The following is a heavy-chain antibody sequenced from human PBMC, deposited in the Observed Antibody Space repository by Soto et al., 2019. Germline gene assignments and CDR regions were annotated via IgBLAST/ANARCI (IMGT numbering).Heavy chain of an antibody. D-gene: IGHD1-26*01. CDR1: GYTFTGYA. CDR2: INAGNGNT. CDR3: ARDGGSSNLYWYFDL. J-gene: IGHJ2*01. V-gene: IGHV1-3*01. Sequence: QVQLVQSGAEVKKPGASVKVSCKASGYTFTGYAMHWVRQAPGQRLEWMGWINAGNGNTKYSQKFQGRVTITRDTSASTAYMELSSLRSEDTAVYYCARDGGSSNLYWYFDLWGRGTLVTVSS.